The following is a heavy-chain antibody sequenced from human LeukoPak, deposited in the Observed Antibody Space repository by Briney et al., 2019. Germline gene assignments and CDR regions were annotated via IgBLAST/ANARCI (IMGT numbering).Heavy chain of an antibody. Sequence: GGSLRLSCAASGFTFSSYEMNWVRQAPGKGLEWVSYISSSGSTIYYADSVKGRFTISRDNAKNSLYLQMNSLRAEDTAVYYCARDASLRGMATIVWGQGTLVTVSS. CDR3: ARDASLRGMATIV. CDR1: GFTFSSYE. D-gene: IGHD5-24*01. J-gene: IGHJ4*02. V-gene: IGHV3-48*03. CDR2: ISSSGSTI.